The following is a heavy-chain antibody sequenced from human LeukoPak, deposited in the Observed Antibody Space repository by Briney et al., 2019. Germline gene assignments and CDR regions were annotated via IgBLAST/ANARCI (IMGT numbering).Heavy chain of an antibody. J-gene: IGHJ5*02. CDR3: ARVGNDFWSGYYSYNWFDP. Sequence: SETLSLTCTMSGGSFSSDYWNWIRQPPGKGLEWIGYIFHSGTTNYNPSLKSRVTISVDTSKNQFSLKLSSVTAADTAVYYCARVGNDFWSGYYSYNWFDPWGQGTLVTLSS. D-gene: IGHD3-3*01. V-gene: IGHV4-4*09. CDR1: GGSFSSDY. CDR2: IFHSGTT.